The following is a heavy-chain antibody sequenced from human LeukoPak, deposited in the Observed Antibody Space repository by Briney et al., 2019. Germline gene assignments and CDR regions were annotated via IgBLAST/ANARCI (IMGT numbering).Heavy chain of an antibody. D-gene: IGHD3-9*01. Sequence: ASVKVSCKASGYTFTSYGISWVRQAPGQGLEWMGWISAYNGNTNYAQKHQGRATMTTDTSTSKAYIELRSLRSDDTAVYYCARGASDILTGYSNAFQWYFDLWGRGTLVTVSS. CDR2: ISAYNGNT. J-gene: IGHJ2*01. V-gene: IGHV1-18*01. CDR1: GYTFTSYG. CDR3: ARGASDILTGYSNAFQWYFDL.